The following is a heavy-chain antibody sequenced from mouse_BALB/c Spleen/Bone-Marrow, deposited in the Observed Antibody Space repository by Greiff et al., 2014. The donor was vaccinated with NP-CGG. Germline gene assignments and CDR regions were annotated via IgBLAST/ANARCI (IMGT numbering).Heavy chain of an antibody. V-gene: IGHV1-54*01. Sequence: QVQLKESGAELVRPGTSVKVSCKASGYAFTNYLIEWVKQRPGQGLEWIGVINPGSGGTNYNEKFKGKATLTADKSSSTAYMQLSGLTSGDSAVYFCARWDYAMDYWGQGTSVTVSA. J-gene: IGHJ4*01. CDR3: ARWDYAMDY. CDR2: INPGSGGT. CDR1: GYAFTNYL.